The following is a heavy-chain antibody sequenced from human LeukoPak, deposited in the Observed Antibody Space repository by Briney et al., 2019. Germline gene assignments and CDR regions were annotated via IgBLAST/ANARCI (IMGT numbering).Heavy chain of an antibody. V-gene: IGHV4-39*01. CDR1: GVSISSSGYY. CDR2: IHYSGST. D-gene: IGHD2-2*01. J-gene: IGHJ4*02. Sequence: SETLSLTCTVSGVSISSSGYYWGWIRQPPGEGLERIGSIHYSGSTYYNPSLKSRVTISVDTSKNQFSLNLRSVTAADTAVYYCARVHQLLTFDYWGQGTLVTVSS. CDR3: ARVHQLLTFDY.